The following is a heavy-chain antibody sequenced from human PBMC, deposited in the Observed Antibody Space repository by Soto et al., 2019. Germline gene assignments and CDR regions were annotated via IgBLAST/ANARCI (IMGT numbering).Heavy chain of an antibody. D-gene: IGHD1-26*01. V-gene: IGHV4-59*08. Sequence: SETRWCTCTVSGNSISRNYWRGIRQPPWKDLEWIGYIYHSGSANYNPSLKSRVTMAVDTSKNQFSLNLNSVPAADTAVYYCARHLIVRSATSKFYDGMDVWVQGPTVT. CDR2: IYHSGSA. CDR1: GNSISRNY. CDR3: ARHLIVRSATSKFYDGMDV. J-gene: IGHJ6*02.